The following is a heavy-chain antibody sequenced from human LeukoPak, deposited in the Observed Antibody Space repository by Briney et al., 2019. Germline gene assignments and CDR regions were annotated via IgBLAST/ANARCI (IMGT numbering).Heavy chain of an antibody. J-gene: IGHJ4*02. V-gene: IGHV4-61*02. CDR1: GGSISSGSYY. CDR2: IYTSGST. D-gene: IGHD3-22*01. CDR3: ARVTTGGYYNY. Sequence: PSQTLSPTCSVSGGSISSGSYYWSWIRQPAGKGLEWIGRIYTSGSTNYNPSLKSRVTMSFDASNNQFSLRLSSVTAADTAVYYCARVTTGGYYNYWGQGTLVTVSS.